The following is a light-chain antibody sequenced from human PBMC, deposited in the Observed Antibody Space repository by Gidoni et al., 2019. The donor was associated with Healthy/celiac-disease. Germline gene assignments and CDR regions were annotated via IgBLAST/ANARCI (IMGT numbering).Light chain of an antibody. Sequence: SYKLTQPPSVSVSPGQTARTTCSGDKLGDKYACWYQQKPGQSPVLVIYQDSKRPSGIPERFSGSNSGNTATLTISGTQAMDEADYYCQAWDSSTAVFGGGTKLTVL. CDR2: QDS. CDR3: QAWDSSTAV. CDR1: KLGDKY. V-gene: IGLV3-1*01. J-gene: IGLJ2*01.